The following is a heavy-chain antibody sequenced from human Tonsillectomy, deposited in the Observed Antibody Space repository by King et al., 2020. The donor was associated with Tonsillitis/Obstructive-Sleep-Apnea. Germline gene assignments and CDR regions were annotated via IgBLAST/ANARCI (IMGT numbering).Heavy chain of an antibody. D-gene: IGHD4-17*01. CDR2: IYYSGIT. Sequence: LQLQESGPGLVKPSHTLSLTCTVSGGSFSSGGYYWRWIRQHPGQGLEWIGYIYYSGITYYNPSLKSRVTISVDTSKKQFSMKLSSVTAADTAVYYCARGDDYDNYFDYWGQGTLVTVSS. J-gene: IGHJ4*02. V-gene: IGHV4-31*03. CDR1: GGSFSSGGYY. CDR3: ARGDDYDNYFDY.